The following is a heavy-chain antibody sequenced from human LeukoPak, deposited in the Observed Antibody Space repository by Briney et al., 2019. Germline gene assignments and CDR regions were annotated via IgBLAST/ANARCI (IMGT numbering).Heavy chain of an antibody. CDR2: ISGDGGST. Sequence: GSLRLSCAASGFTFDDHGMHWVRQPPGKGLEWVSLISGDGGSTYYADSVKGRFTISRDNSKNSLYLQMNSLRTEDTALYYCAKDMVGDYYDSSGPIDYWGQGTLVTVSS. V-gene: IGHV3-43*02. J-gene: IGHJ4*02. CDR3: AKDMVGDYYDSSGPIDY. D-gene: IGHD3-22*01. CDR1: GFTFDDHG.